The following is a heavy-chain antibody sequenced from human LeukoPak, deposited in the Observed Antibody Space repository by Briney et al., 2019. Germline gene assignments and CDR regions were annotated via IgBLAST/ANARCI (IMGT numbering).Heavy chain of an antibody. J-gene: IGHJ3*02. CDR3: ASSDILTGDDAFDI. D-gene: IGHD3-9*01. Sequence: SETLSLTCTVSGGSISSYYWSWIRQPPGKGLEWIGYIYYSGSTNYNPSLKSRVTISVDASKNQFSLKLSSVTAADTAVYYCASSDILTGDDAFDIWGQGTMVTVSS. CDR1: GGSISSYY. CDR2: IYYSGST. V-gene: IGHV4-59*01.